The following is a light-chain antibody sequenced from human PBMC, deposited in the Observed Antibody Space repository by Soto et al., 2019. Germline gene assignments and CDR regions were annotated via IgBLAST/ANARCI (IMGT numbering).Light chain of an antibody. Sequence: EIVLTQSPGTLSLSPGERATLSCRASQSVSNYLAWYQQKPGQAPRLLIYGASSRATGIPDRFSGSGSGTDFTLTISRLEPEDVAVYYCQQFGSSLFTFGPGTKVEIK. V-gene: IGKV3-20*01. CDR2: GAS. CDR3: QQFGSSLFT. J-gene: IGKJ3*01. CDR1: QSVSNY.